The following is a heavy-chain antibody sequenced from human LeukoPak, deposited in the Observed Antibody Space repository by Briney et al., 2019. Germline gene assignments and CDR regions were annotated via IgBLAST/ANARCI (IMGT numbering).Heavy chain of an antibody. CDR2: INSRSSTI. V-gene: IGHV3-48*01. CDR1: RFTFSNYG. CDR3: GRVSESLVNGGVSWSFDN. Sequence: GGSLRLSCAASRFTFSNYGVNWVRQAPGKGLEWVSYINSRSSTIYYADSVRGRFTISRDNAKNSLYLQMNSLRAEDTAVYYCGRVSESLVNGGVSWSFDNWGQGTLVTVSS. J-gene: IGHJ4*02. D-gene: IGHD2-15*01.